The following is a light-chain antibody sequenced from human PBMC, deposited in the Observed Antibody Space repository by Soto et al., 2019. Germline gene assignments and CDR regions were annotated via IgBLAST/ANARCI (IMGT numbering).Light chain of an antibody. J-gene: IGKJ5*01. Sequence: IQLTQSPSSLSAPVGDRVTITCRASQGINTFLAWYQQKAGKAPKLLIYAASTLQSGVPSRFSGSGSGTDFTLTISSLQSEDFATYYCQQLNSYPITFGQGTRLEI. CDR2: AAS. CDR3: QQLNSYPIT. V-gene: IGKV1-9*01. CDR1: QGINTF.